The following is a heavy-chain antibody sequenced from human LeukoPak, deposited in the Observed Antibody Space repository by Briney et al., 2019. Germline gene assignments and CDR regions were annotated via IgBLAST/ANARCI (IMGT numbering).Heavy chain of an antibody. V-gene: IGHV3-23*01. CDR1: GFCLNNDA. CDR3: VKGNGYS. Sequence: GGSLRLSCVVSGFCLNNDAMGWVRHAPGKGLEWISGFSVTGHRTYYADSVKGRFTISRQVSRDTLSLQMNSLRVDDTAVYYCVKGNGYSWGKGTTVSVSS. D-gene: IGHD6-13*01. CDR2: FSVTGHRT. J-gene: IGHJ6*04.